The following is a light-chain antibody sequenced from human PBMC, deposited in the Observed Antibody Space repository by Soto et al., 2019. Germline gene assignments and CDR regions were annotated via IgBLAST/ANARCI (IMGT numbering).Light chain of an antibody. Sequence: DIQMTQSPSTLSASVGDRVTITCRASQNVDNWVAWYQQKPGKAPKFLIYDASTLESGVPSRFSGRGSGTEFTLTISSLQPDDFATYYCQRYNSNSRTFDQGTRV. J-gene: IGKJ1*01. CDR1: QNVDNW. CDR3: QRYNSNSRT. V-gene: IGKV1-5*01. CDR2: DAS.